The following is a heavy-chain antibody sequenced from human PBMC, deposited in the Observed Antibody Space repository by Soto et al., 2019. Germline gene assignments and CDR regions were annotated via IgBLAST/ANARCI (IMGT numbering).Heavy chain of an antibody. V-gene: IGHV3-43*01. J-gene: IGHJ6*02. CDR2: ISWDGGTT. CDR3: AIDSGGSRWWCGSYDAVDV. CDR1: GFTFDDYA. D-gene: IGHD6-13*01. Sequence: GGSLRLSCGASGFTFDDYAVHWVRQDPGKGLEWVSLISWDGGTTYYADSVQGRFTISRDNSKTPLYLQMNSLRTEDTAFYYCAIDSGGSRWWCGSYDAVDVWGQGSTVT.